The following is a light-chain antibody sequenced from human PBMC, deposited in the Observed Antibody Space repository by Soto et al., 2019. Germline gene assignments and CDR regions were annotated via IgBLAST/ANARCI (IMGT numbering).Light chain of an antibody. CDR3: QQSYSTVLT. CDR1: ENISHY. CDR2: VAS. Sequence: DIQMTQSPSPLSASVGDRVTITCRARENISHYLNWYQQTPGKAPKLLIYVASRLQSGVPSRFSGSGYGTHFTLTINSLQPEDFSTYYCQQSYSTVLTFGPGTKVDV. J-gene: IGKJ3*01. V-gene: IGKV1-39*01.